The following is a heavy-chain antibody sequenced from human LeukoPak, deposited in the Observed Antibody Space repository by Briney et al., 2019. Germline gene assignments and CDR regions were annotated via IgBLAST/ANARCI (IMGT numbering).Heavy chain of an antibody. Sequence: PGGSLRLSCAASGFTFAGYAVNWVRQAPGKGLEWVSGISGDGLTTYYADFVKGRFTISRDNSKNTLYLQMNSLRAEDTAIYYCAKGTQLIRNYYFDYWGQGALVTVSS. D-gene: IGHD6-6*01. CDR1: GFTFAGYA. V-gene: IGHV3-23*01. CDR2: ISGDGLTT. J-gene: IGHJ4*02. CDR3: AKGTQLIRNYYFDY.